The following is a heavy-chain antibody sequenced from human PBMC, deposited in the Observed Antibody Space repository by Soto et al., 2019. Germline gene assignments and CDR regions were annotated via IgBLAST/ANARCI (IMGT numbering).Heavy chain of an antibody. CDR2: VRSKIHNYAT. D-gene: IGHD2-8*01. CDR1: GFTFSRSD. CDR3: SRHEEGRRMVFYGMDV. Sequence: QLVESGGGLVQAGGSLRLSCSASGFTFSRSDLHWVRQAPGKGLEWVGRVRSKIHNYATSFADSVRGRFTISRNDSDNTVSLEMSGLKSEDTALYSCSRHEEGRRMVFYGMDVWGQGTTVTVSS. V-gene: IGHV3-73*02. J-gene: IGHJ6*02.